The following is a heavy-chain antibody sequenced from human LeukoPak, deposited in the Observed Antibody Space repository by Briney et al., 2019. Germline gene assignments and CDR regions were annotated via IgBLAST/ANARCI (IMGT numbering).Heavy chain of an antibody. V-gene: IGHV3-21*01. D-gene: IGHD2-15*01. Sequence: PGGSLRLSCAASGFTFSSYSMNWVRQAPGKGLEWVSSISSSSSYIYYADSVKGRFTISRDNAKNSLYLQMNSLRAEDTAVYYCARVVVVVAATRSGWFDPWGQGTLVTVSS. CDR3: ARVVVVVAATRSGWFDP. J-gene: IGHJ5*02. CDR1: GFTFSSYS. CDR2: ISSSSSYI.